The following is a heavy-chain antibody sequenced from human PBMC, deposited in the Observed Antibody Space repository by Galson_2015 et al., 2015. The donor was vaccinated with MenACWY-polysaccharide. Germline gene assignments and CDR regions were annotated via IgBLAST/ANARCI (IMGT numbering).Heavy chain of an antibody. Sequence: SLRLSCAASGFTFSTYWMNWVRQAPGKGLEWVANIKEDGSEKYYVDSVKGRFTISRDNANNSLYLQMNSLRAEDTAVYYCAGGAGTEQRLDYWGQGTLVTVSS. CDR3: AGGAGTEQRLDY. CDR2: IKEDGSEK. J-gene: IGHJ4*02. D-gene: IGHD6-19*01. CDR1: GFTFSTYW. V-gene: IGHV3-7*01.